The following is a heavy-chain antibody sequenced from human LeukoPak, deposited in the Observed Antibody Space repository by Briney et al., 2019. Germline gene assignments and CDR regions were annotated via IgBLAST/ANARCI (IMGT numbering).Heavy chain of an antibody. V-gene: IGHV1-8*02. J-gene: IGHJ4*02. Sequence: ASVKVSCKASGYTFTSYGISWVRQATGQGLEWMGWMNPNSGNTGYAQKFQGRVTMTRNTSISTAYMELSSLRSEDTAVYYCARDYYYGSGSYYGYWGQGTLVTASS. CDR3: ARDYYYGSGSYYGY. D-gene: IGHD3-10*01. CDR1: GYTFTSYG. CDR2: MNPNSGNT.